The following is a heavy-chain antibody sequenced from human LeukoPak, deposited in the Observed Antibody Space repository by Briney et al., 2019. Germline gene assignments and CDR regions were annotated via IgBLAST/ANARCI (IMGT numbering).Heavy chain of an antibody. CDR1: GFTFSSYA. CDR3: ARKDYYGSGSYTQYYFDC. CDR2: ISGSGGST. D-gene: IGHD3-10*01. Sequence: PGGSLRLSCAASGFTFSSYAISWVRQAPGKGLEWVSAISGSGGSTYYADSVKGRFTISTDNSKNTLYLQMNSLRAEDTAVYYCARKDYYGSGSYTQYYFDCWGQGTLVTVSP. V-gene: IGHV3-23*01. J-gene: IGHJ4*02.